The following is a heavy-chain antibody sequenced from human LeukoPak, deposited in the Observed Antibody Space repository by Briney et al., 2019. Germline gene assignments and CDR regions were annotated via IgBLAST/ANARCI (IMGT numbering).Heavy chain of an antibody. CDR1: GFTFSSSW. D-gene: IGHD4-11*01. J-gene: IGHJ4*02. CDR3: ARGLVPGFLDY. Sequence: GGSLRLSCAASGFTFSSSWMYRVRQAPGKGLVWVSRINSDESITTYADSVTGRFTISRDNAKNTLYLQMNSLRAEDTAVYYCARGLVPGFLDYWGQGTPVTVSS. CDR2: INSDESIT. V-gene: IGHV3-74*01.